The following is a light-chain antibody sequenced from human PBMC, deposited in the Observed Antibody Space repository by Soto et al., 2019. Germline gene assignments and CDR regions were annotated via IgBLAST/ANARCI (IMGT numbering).Light chain of an antibody. J-gene: IGKJ2*01. V-gene: IGKV3-15*01. Sequence: EIVMTQSPATLSVSPGERATLSCRASRSVSSNLAWYQQKPGQAPRLLMYGASTRATCIPARFSGSGSGTEFTLTITSLQSEDIAVYYCQQYNNWPPYTFGQGTKLEIK. CDR3: QQYNNWPPYT. CDR1: RSVSSN. CDR2: GAS.